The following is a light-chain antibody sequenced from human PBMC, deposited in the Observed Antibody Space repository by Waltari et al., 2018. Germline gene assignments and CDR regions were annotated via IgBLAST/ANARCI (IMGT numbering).Light chain of an antibody. Sequence: QSALTQPAPVSGSPGQSITISCTGTRSDVGRYNLVSWYQQHPGKAPKLMIYEGSKRPSGVSNRFSGSKSGNTASLTISGLQAEDEADYYCCSYAGSSTYVFGTGTKVTVL. CDR2: EGS. J-gene: IGLJ1*01. CDR1: RSDVGRYNL. CDR3: CSYAGSSTYV. V-gene: IGLV2-23*01.